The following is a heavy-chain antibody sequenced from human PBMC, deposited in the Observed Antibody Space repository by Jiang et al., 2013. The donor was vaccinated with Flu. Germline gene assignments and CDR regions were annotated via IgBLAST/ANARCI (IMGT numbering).Heavy chain of an antibody. CDR3: ARRDPTYFWSWLAFDY. CDR2: INPNSGGT. J-gene: IGHJ4*02. D-gene: IGHD3-3*01. V-gene: IGHV1-2*04. CDR1: GYTFTGYY. Sequence: SGAEVKKPGASVKVSCKASGYTFTGYYMHWVRQAPGQGLEWMGWINPNSGGTNYAQKFQGWVTMTRDTSISTAYMELSRLRSDDTAVYYCARRDPTYFWSWLAFDYVGPGNPGPPSP.